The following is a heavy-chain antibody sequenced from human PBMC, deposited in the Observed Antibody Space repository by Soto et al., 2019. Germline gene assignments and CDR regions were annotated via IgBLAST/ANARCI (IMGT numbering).Heavy chain of an antibody. Sequence: QVQLVESGGGVVQPGRSLRLSCAASGFTFSSYGMHWVRQAPGKGLEWVAVIWYDGSNKYYADSVKGRFTISRDNSKNTLYLQMNSLRAEDTAVYYCARSSGYDGSYGMDVWGQGTTVTVSS. CDR3: ARSSGYDGSYGMDV. CDR1: GFTFSSYG. CDR2: IWYDGSNK. D-gene: IGHD3-22*01. V-gene: IGHV3-33*01. J-gene: IGHJ6*02.